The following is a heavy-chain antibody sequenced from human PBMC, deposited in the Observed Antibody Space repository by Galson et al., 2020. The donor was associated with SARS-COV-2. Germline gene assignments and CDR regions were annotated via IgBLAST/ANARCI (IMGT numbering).Heavy chain of an antibody. CDR2: ISYDGSNK. Sequence: QAGGSLRLSCAASGFTFSSYAMHWVRQAPGKGLEWVAVISYDGSNKYYADSVKGRFTISRDNSKNTLYLQMNSLRAEDTAVYYCARGWVKAVAGGTDYWGQGTLVTVSS. J-gene: IGHJ4*02. V-gene: IGHV3-30*04. D-gene: IGHD6-19*01. CDR1: GFTFSSYA. CDR3: ARGWVKAVAGGTDY.